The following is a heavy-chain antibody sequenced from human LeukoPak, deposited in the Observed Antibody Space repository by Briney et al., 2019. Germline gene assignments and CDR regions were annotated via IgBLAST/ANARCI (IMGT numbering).Heavy chain of an antibody. CDR2: INPSSGDT. D-gene: IGHD6-19*01. J-gene: IGHJ4*02. V-gene: IGHV1-2*02. CDR1: GYTFTGYY. Sequence: ASVNVSCKASGYTFTGYYLHWVRQAPGQGLEWMGRINPSSGDTNYAQKSQGRVTMTRDTSISTAYLELSTLTSDDTAVYFCARVSVAGTPDRDYFDYWGQGTLVTVSS. CDR3: ARVSVAGTPDRDYFDY.